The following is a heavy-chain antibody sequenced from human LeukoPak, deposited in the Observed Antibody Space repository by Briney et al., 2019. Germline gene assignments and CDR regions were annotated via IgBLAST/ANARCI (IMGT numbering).Heavy chain of an antibody. D-gene: IGHD6-13*01. CDR1: GFTFSTYG. J-gene: IGHJ4*02. V-gene: IGHV3-30*02. CDR3: AKDISYSSSSFFDY. Sequence: GGSLRLSCGAAGFTFSTYGMHWVRQAPGKGLEWVAFIRYDGSNKYYADSVKGRFTISRDNAKNSLYLQMNSLRAEDMALYYCAKDISYSSSSFFDYWGQGTLVTVSS. CDR2: IRYDGSNK.